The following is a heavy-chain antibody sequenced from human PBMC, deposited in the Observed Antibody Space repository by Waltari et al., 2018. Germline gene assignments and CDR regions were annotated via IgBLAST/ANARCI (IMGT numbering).Heavy chain of an antibody. CDR1: GGSISSSSYY. CDR3: ARGLGDYDGYYMDV. J-gene: IGHJ6*03. CDR2: IYYSGST. D-gene: IGHD4-17*01. Sequence: QLQLQESGPGLVKPSETLSLTCTVSGGSISSSSYYWGWIRQPPGKGLEWIGSIYYSGSTYYNPSLKSRVTISVDTSKNQFSLKLSSVTAADTAVYYCARGLGDYDGYYMDVWGKGTTVTVSS. V-gene: IGHV4-39*07.